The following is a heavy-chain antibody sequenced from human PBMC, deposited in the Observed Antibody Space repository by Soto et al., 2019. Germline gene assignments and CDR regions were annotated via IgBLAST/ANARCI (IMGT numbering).Heavy chain of an antibody. D-gene: IGHD2-15*01. CDR1: GYTFTRYA. CDR2: INAGNGNT. V-gene: IGHV1-3*05. CDR3: ARYGVVVAATLGTPHFDY. J-gene: IGHJ4*02. Sequence: QVQLVQSGAEEKKPGASVKVSCKAYGYTFTRYAMHWARQAPGQRLEWMGWINAGNGNTKYSQKFQGRVTITRDTSASTAYMELSSLRSEDTAVYYGARYGVVVAATLGTPHFDYWGQGTLVTVSS.